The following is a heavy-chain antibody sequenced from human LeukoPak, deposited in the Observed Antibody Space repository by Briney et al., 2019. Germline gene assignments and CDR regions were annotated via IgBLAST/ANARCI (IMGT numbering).Heavy chain of an antibody. CDR2: MNPNSGNT. J-gene: IGHJ6*02. D-gene: IGHD3-3*01. CDR1: GYTFTSYD. Sequence: SVKVSCKASGYTFTSYDINWVRQATGQGLEWMGWMNPNSGNTGYAQKFQGRVTMTRNTSISTAYMELSSLRSEDTAVYYCARGPYYYDFWSGYYTGISWSHYYYGMDVWGQGTTVTVSS. CDR3: ARGPYYYDFWSGYYTGISWSHYYYGMDV. V-gene: IGHV1-8*01.